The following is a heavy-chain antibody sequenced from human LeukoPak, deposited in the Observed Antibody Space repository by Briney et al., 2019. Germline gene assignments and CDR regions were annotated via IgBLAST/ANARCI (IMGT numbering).Heavy chain of an antibody. CDR2: IYPGDSDT. CDR1: GYSFTSYW. J-gene: IGHJ2*01. V-gene: IGHV5-51*01. D-gene: IGHD2-2*01. Sequence: GESLKISCKGSGYSFTSYWIGCVRQMPGKGLEWMGIIYPGDSDTRYSPTFQGQVTISPAKSNSTAYLQWSSLKASDSAMYYSAGQPVPARYFDLWGRGTLVTVSS. CDR3: AGQPVPARYFDL.